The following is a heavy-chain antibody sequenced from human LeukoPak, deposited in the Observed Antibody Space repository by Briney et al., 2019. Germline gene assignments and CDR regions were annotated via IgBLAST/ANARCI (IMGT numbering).Heavy chain of an antibody. Sequence: GGSLRLPCAASGFTFSSYSMNWVRQAPGKGLEWVSSISSSSSYIYYADSVKGRFTISRDNAKNSLYLQMNSLRAEDTAVYYCARDYYGSGSYYHTNYFDYWGQGTLVAVSS. D-gene: IGHD3-10*01. V-gene: IGHV3-21*01. CDR3: ARDYYGSGSYYHTNYFDY. CDR2: ISSSSSYI. J-gene: IGHJ4*02. CDR1: GFTFSSYS.